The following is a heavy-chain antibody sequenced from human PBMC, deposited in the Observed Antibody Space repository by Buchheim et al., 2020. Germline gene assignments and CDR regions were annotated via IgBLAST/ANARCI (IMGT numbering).Heavy chain of an antibody. V-gene: IGHV4-34*01. J-gene: IGHJ6*02. CDR1: GGSFSGYY. CDR3: AGAIVGPPSDYYYGMDV. Sequence: QVQLQQWGAGLLKPSESLSLTCAVYGGSFSGYYWSWIRQPPGKGLEWIGEINHSGSTNYNPSLKSRVTTSVDTSKNQFSLKLSSVTAADTAVYYCAGAIVGPPSDYYYGMDVWGQGT. CDR2: INHSGST. D-gene: IGHD1-26*01.